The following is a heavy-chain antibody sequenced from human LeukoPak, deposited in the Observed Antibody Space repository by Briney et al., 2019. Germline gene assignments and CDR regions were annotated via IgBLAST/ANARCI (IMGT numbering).Heavy chain of an antibody. CDR3: ARGRPGIG. J-gene: IGHJ4*02. D-gene: IGHD6-6*01. V-gene: IGHV3-21*05. CDR2: INSDSDDI. Sequence: GGSLRLSCAASGFTFSLYAMNWVRQAPGKGLEWVSYINSDSDDIHYADSVKGRFTISRDNAKNSLYLQMNSLRAEDTAVYYCARGRPGIGWGQGTLVTVSS. CDR1: GFTFSLYA.